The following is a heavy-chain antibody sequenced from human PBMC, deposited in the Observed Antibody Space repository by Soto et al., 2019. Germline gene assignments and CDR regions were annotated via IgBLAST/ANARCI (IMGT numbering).Heavy chain of an antibody. CDR3: ASRDPGTSVDY. Sequence: SETLSLTCTVSGGAISSGDYYWTWVRQPPGQGLEWIGEIYRTGSTNYNPSLKSRVTISLDKSENQFSLKVTSLTAADTAVYYCASRDPGTSVDYWGQGTLVTVCS. V-gene: IGHV4-30-4*01. D-gene: IGHD1-7*01. CDR1: GGAISSGDYY. J-gene: IGHJ4*02. CDR2: IYRTGST.